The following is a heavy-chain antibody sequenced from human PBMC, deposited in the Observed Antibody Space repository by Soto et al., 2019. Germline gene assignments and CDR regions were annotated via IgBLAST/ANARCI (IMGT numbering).Heavy chain of an antibody. CDR1: GFPFSTYW. CDR2: IDEDGSER. CDR3: ARVLFLDY. Sequence: EVQLVESGGGLVQPGGSLRLSCAASGFPFSTYWMSWVRQTPGKGLEWVANIDEDGSERYYVDSVKGRFTISRDNAKNSLYLQMNSLRGEDTAVYYCARVLFLDYWGQGTLVTVSS. V-gene: IGHV3-7*05. D-gene: IGHD3-10*02. J-gene: IGHJ4*02.